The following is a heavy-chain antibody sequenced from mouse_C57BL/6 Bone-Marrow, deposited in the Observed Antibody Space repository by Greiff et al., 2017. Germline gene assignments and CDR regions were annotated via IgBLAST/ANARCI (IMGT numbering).Heavy chain of an antibody. V-gene: IGHV2-2*01. D-gene: IGHD3-2*02. Sequence: VKLMESGPGLVQPSQSLSITCTVSGFSLTSYGVHWVRQSPGKGLEWLGVIWSGGSTDYNAAFISRLSISKDNSKSQVFFKMNSLQADDTAIYYCARIGAAQATYAMDYWGQGTSVTVSS. CDR2: IWSGGST. CDR3: ARIGAAQATYAMDY. J-gene: IGHJ4*01. CDR1: GFSLTSYG.